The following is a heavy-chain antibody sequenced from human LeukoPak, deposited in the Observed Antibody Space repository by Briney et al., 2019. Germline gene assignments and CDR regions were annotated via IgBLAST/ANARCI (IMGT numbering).Heavy chain of an antibody. CDR1: GYTFTNYG. J-gene: IGHJ4*02. CDR3: AREMYSSGYDPFDY. Sequence: ASVKVSCKASGYTFTNYGISWVRQAPGQGLEWMGWISPYNGNTNYAQKLQGRVTMTTDTSTSTTCMELRSLRSDDTVVYYCAREMYSSGYDPFDYWGQGTLVTVSS. CDR2: ISPYNGNT. D-gene: IGHD6-19*01. V-gene: IGHV1-18*01.